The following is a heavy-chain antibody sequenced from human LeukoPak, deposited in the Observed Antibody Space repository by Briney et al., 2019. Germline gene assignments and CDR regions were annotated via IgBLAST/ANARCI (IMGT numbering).Heavy chain of an antibody. V-gene: IGHV3-23*01. CDR2: ISPNGGAT. D-gene: IGHD6-19*01. Sequence: PGGSLRLSCAASGFTFSSYAMSWVRRSPGKGLDWVSSISPNGGATTYADSVKGRFTISRDNSKNTVYLQVDSLRAEDTALYYCAKTTTGYSSGRFPGWPVDYWGQGTLVTVSS. J-gene: IGHJ4*02. CDR3: AKTTTGYSSGRFPGWPVDY. CDR1: GFTFSSYA.